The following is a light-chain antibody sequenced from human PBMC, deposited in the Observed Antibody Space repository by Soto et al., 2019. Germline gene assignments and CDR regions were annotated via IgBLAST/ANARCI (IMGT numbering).Light chain of an antibody. CDR3: QQYGSLPHPWVT. V-gene: IGKV3-20*01. CDR2: GAS. Sequence: EIVLTQSPGTLSLSPGERATLSCRASQRVSSSYLAWYQQKPGQAPRLLIPGASTRATGIPDRFSGSGSESDFALTITRLEPEDFAVYYCQQYGSLPHPWVTFGQGTKLEIK. CDR1: QRVSSSY. J-gene: IGKJ2*01.